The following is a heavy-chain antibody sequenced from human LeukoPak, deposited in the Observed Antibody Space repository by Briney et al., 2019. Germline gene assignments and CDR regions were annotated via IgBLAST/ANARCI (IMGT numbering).Heavy chain of an antibody. CDR1: GGSISSYF. CDR3: ARGVPYFYDSSGYYYEDY. Sequence: SETPSLTCTVSGGSISSYFWSWIRQPPGKGLKWIGYIYYSGSTKYNPSLKSRVTISVDTSKNQFSLKLSSVTAADTAVYYCARGVPYFYDSSGYYYEDYWGQGTLVTVSS. V-gene: IGHV4-59*01. J-gene: IGHJ4*02. CDR2: IYYSGST. D-gene: IGHD3-22*01.